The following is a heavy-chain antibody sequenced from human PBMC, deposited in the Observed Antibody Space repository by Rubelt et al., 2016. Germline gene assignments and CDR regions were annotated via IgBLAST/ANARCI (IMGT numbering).Heavy chain of an antibody. CDR1: GFSFSGFS. J-gene: IGHJ4*02. Sequence: EVQLVESGGGLVRPGGSLRLSRAASGFSFSGFSVNWVRQAPGKGLEWVSIIHSGGSTFHADSVKGRFTIARDTSKNTLYRRMNSLRVEDTAVYYCATRGSGGQGTLVTVSS. CDR3: ATRGS. D-gene: IGHD5-12*01. V-gene: IGHV3-66*04. CDR2: IHSGGST.